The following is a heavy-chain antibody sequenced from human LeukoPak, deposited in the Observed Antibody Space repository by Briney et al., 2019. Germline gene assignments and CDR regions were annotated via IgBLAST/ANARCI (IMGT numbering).Heavy chain of an antibody. CDR3: AKTTGNGHWLIEF. CDR2: ITGDAGST. J-gene: IGHJ4*02. CDR1: GSTFSSYA. V-gene: IGHV3-23*01. Sequence: PGGSLRLSCAASGSTFSSYAMNWVRQTPGKGLEWVSFITGDAGSTSYADSVKGRFTISRDNSKNTLFLQLNSLSAEDTAVYYCAKTTGNGHWLIEFWGQGTLVTVSS. D-gene: IGHD4-23*01.